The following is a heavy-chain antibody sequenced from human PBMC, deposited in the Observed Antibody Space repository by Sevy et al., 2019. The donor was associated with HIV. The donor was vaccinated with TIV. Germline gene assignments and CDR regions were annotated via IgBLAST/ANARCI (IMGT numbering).Heavy chain of an antibody. CDR3: ARASIAAPGAPFYY. J-gene: IGHJ4*02. Sequence: SETLSLTCAVYGGSFSGDYWSWIRQPPGKGLEWIGEINLSGSTNYYPSLKSRVTISVDTSKNQFSLKLSSVTAADTGVYYCARASIAAPGAPFYYWGQGTLVTVSS. CDR1: GGSFSGDY. CDR2: INLSGST. D-gene: IGHD6-13*01. V-gene: IGHV4-34*01.